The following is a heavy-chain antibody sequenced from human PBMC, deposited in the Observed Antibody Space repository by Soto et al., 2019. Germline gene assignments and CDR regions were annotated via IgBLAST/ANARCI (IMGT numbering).Heavy chain of an antibody. J-gene: IGHJ4*02. CDR1: GFTFNSSA. CDR3: AAGRRDSNHKMYYFDY. V-gene: IGHV1-58*02. CDR2: IVVGSGNT. D-gene: IGHD4-4*01. Sequence: ASVKVSCKASGFTFNSSAMQWVRQARGQRLEWIGWIVVGSGNTNYAQKFQERVTITRDMSTSTAYMELSSLRSEDTAVYYCAAGRRDSNHKMYYFDYWGQGTLVTVSS.